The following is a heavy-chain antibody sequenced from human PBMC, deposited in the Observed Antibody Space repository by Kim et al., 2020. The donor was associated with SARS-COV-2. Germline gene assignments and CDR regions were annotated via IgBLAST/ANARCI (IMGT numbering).Heavy chain of an antibody. CDR1: GGSISSGGYY. CDR2: IYYSGST. D-gene: IGHD3-10*01. V-gene: IGHV4-31*03. J-gene: IGHJ3*02. CDR3: AREGPDGADAFDI. Sequence: SETLSLTCTVSGGSISSGGYYWSWIRQHPGKGLEWIGYIYYSGSTYYNPSLKSRVTISVDTSKNQFSLKLSSVTAADTAVYYCAREGPDGADAFDIWGQGTMVTVSS.